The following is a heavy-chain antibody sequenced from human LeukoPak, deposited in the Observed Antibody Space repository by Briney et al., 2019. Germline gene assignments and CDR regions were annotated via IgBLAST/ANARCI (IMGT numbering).Heavy chain of an antibody. CDR2: IIPIVGTA. Sequence: GASVKVSCKASGGTFSSYAISWVRQAPGQGLEWMGGIIPIVGTANYAQKFQGRVTITAGESTSTAYMELSSLRSQDTAVYYCAKNTVTTARYFDLWGRGPLVTVSS. J-gene: IGHJ2*01. D-gene: IGHD4-17*01. CDR3: AKNTVTTARYFDL. CDR1: GGTFSSYA. V-gene: IGHV1-69*13.